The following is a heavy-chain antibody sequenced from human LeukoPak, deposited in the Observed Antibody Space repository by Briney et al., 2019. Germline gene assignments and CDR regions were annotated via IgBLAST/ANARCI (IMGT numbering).Heavy chain of an antibody. V-gene: IGHV4-59*08. CDR3: ARGTRINYFDY. D-gene: IGHD2/OR15-2a*01. CDR1: FGSINSYY. Sequence: SETLSLTCTVSFGSINSYYWSWIRQPPGKGLEWIGYIYYSGSTNYNPSLKSRVTISVDTSKNQFSLKLSSVTAADTATYYCARGTRINYFDYWGQGTLVTVSS. J-gene: IGHJ4*02. CDR2: IYYSGST.